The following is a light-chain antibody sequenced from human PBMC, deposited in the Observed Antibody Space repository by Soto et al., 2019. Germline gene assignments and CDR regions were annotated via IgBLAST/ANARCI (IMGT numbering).Light chain of an antibody. CDR2: EGS. V-gene: IGLV2-23*01. J-gene: IGLJ2*01. CDR1: SPNVGVYKL. CDR3: CSYAGESTVT. Sequence: QSALTQPASVSGSHGRSITISCTGTSPNVGVYKLVSWYQQHPGKAPKLIIYEGSKRPSGVSNRFSGSKSGNAASLTISGLQAEDEADYHCCSYAGESTVTFGGGTKLTVL.